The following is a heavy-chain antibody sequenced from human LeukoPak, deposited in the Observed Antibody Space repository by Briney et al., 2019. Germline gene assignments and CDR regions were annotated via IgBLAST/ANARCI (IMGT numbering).Heavy chain of an antibody. CDR1: GGSISSHY. CDR2: IYYSGST. D-gene: IGHD5-24*01. CDR3: ARAPPDEMAKIPLHLHY. J-gene: IGHJ4*02. V-gene: IGHV4-59*11. Sequence: SETLSLTCTVSGGSISSHYWSWIRQPPGKGLEWIGYIYYSGSTNYNPSLKSRVTISVDTSKNQFTLKLSSVTAADTAVYYCARAPPDEMAKIPLHLHYWGQ.